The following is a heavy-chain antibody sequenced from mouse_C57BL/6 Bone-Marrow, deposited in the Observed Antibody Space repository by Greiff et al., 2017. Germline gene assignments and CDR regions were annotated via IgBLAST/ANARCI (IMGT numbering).Heavy chain of an antibody. CDR1: GYTFTDYY. Sequence: DVKLVESGPVLVKPGASVKMSCTASGYTFTDYYMNWVKQSHGKSLEWIGVINPYNGGTSYNHKFKGKATLTVDKSSSTAYLELNSLTSEDSAVYYCADGYYPFAYWGQGTLVTVSA. CDR2: INPYNGGT. CDR3: ADGYYPFAY. D-gene: IGHD2-3*01. J-gene: IGHJ3*01. V-gene: IGHV1-19*01.